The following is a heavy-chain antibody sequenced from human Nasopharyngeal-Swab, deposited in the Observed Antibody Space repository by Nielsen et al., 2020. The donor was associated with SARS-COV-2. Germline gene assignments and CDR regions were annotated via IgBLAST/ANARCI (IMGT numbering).Heavy chain of an antibody. D-gene: IGHD1-26*01. V-gene: IGHV3-11*04. Sequence: RQAPGKGLEWVSYISSSGSTIYYADSVKGRFTISRDNAKNSRYLQMNSLRAEDTAVYYCARESTVVGATKDYWGQGTLVTVSS. J-gene: IGHJ4*02. CDR3: ARESTVVGATKDY. CDR2: ISSSGSTI.